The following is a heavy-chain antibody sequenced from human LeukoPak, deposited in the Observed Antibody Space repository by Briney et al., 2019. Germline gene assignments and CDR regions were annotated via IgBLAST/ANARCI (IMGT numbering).Heavy chain of an antibody. V-gene: IGHV4-4*07. CDR1: GGSISSYY. D-gene: IGHD2-15*01. J-gene: IGHJ4*02. Sequence: PSETLSLTCTVSGGSISSYYWSWIRQPAGKGLEWIGRIYTSGSTNYNPSLKSRVTISVDTSKNQFSLKLSSVTAADTAVYYCARLDDYCSGGSCYGYFDYWGQGTLVTVSS. CDR2: IYTSGST. CDR3: ARLDDYCSGGSCYGYFDY.